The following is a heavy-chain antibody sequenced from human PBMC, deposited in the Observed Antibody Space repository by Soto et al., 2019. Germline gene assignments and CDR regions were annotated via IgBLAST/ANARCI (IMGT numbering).Heavy chain of an antibody. V-gene: IGHV4-30-4*01. D-gene: IGHD1-26*01. CDR3: ARRRSGVVDC. CDR1: GGSISGADYY. Sequence: QVQLQESGPGLVKPSQTLSLTCTVSGGSISGADYYWIWIRQPPGKGLEWIGYISYSGSTYYNPSLESRVTMSVDTSKNQFSLRLSSVTAADTAIYYCARRRSGVVDCWGQGTLVTVSS. J-gene: IGHJ4*02. CDR2: ISYSGST.